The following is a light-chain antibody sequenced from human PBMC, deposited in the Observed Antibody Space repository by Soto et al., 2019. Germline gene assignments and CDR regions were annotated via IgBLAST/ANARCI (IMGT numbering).Light chain of an antibody. Sequence: ETVMTQSPATLSVSPVERATLSCRASHSVTLNLAWYQQTPGQAPRLLIYGASTRATGVPARFSGSGSGTEFTLTISSLQSEDFAVYYCQQYNNRPQTFGQGTKVEIK. V-gene: IGKV3-15*01. CDR1: HSVTLN. CDR3: QQYNNRPQT. CDR2: GAS. J-gene: IGKJ1*01.